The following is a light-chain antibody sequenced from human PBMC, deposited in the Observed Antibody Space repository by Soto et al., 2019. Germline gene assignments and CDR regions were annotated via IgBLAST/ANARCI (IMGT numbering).Light chain of an antibody. J-gene: IGKJ2*01. Sequence: DIQMTQSPSSLSASVGDRVTITCRASQSISSYLNWYQQKPGKAPKLLVYAASSLQSGVPSRFCGSGSGTDFTLTISSLQPEDFATYFCQQSYSTPMYTFCQVTKLEIK. CDR2: AAS. CDR3: QQSYSTPMYT. V-gene: IGKV1-39*01. CDR1: QSISSY.